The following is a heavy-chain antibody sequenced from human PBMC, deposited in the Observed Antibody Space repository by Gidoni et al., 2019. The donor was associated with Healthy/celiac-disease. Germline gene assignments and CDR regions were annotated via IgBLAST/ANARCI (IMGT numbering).Heavy chain of an antibody. CDR2: INPNSGGT. CDR3: AREGGSSSGLVWFDP. Sequence: QVQLVQSGAEVKKPGASVKVSCKASGYTFTGYYMHWVRQAPGQGLEWMGWINPNSGGTNYAQKFQGRVTMTRDTSISTAYMELSRLRSDDTAAYYCAREGGSSSGLVWFDPWGQGTLVTVSS. V-gene: IGHV1-2*02. J-gene: IGHJ5*02. CDR1: GYTFTGYY. D-gene: IGHD6-6*01.